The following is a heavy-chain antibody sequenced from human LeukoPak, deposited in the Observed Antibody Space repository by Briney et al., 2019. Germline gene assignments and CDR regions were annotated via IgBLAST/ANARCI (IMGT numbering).Heavy chain of an antibody. J-gene: IGHJ6*02. V-gene: IGHV3-74*01. CDR3: TRDDTYGMDV. Sequence: GGSLRLSCAASGFTFSSYGMHWVRQAPGKGLVWVSRINSDGGATNYADSVKGRFTISRDDAKNTLSLQMNSLRAEDTAVYYCTRDDTYGMDVWGQGTTVTVS. CDR1: GFTFSSYG. CDR2: INSDGGAT. D-gene: IGHD3-22*01.